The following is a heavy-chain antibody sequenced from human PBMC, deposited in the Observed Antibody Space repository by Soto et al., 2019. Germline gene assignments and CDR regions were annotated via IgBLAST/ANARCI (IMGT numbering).Heavy chain of an antibody. D-gene: IGHD5-18*01. V-gene: IGHV3-21*01. J-gene: IGHJ4*02. CDR2: ISSSSSYI. CDR1: GVTFSSYS. CDR3: ARDSESAAMVTFDY. Sequence: GGSLRLSCAASGVTFSSYSMSCVRQAPGKGLEWVSSISSSSSYIYYADSVKGRFTISRDNAKNSLYLQMNSLRAEDTAVYYCARDSESAAMVTFDYWGQGT.